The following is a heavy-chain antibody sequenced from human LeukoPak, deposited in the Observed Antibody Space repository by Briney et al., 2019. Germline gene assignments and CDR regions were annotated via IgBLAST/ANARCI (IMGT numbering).Heavy chain of an antibody. CDR2: INPSSGST. CDR1: GYTFTSYY. CDR3: ARASSDFGELFP. Sequence: GTSVKVSCKASGYTFTSYYMHWVRQAPGQGLEWTGIINPSSGSTSYTQKFQGRVTMTRDTSTSTVYMDLSSLRSEDTAVYYCARASSDFGELFPWGQGTLVTVSS. J-gene: IGHJ5*02. D-gene: IGHD3-10*01. V-gene: IGHV1-46*01.